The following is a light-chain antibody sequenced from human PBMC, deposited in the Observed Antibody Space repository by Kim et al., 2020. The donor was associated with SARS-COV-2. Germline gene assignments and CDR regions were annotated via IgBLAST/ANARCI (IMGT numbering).Light chain of an antibody. CDR2: CAF. J-gene: IGKJ2*01. CDR3: QQYGSSPYT. CDR1: PCVSSRY. V-gene: IGKV3-20*01. Sequence: GERTPLPCKASPCVSSRYLARLPQKPGQAPRLLIYCAFSRATGLPDRFSGSGFGTDFNLTISRLEPEDFAVYYWQQYGSSPYTFGQGTNVDIK.